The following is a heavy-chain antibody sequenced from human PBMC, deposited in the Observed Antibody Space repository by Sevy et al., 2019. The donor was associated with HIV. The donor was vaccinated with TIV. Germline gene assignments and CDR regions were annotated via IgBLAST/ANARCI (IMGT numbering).Heavy chain of an antibody. CDR1: GFTFDDYT. D-gene: IGHD2-2*01. V-gene: IGHV3-43*01. CDR2: FSWDGGST. J-gene: IGHJ4*02. CDR3: ASPALDCSSTSCYPSY. Sequence: GGSLRLSCAASGFTFDDYTMHWVRQAPGKGLEWVSLFSWDGGSTYYADSVKGRFTISRDNSKNSLYLQMNSLRTEDTALYYCASPALDCSSTSCYPSYWGQGTLVTVSS.